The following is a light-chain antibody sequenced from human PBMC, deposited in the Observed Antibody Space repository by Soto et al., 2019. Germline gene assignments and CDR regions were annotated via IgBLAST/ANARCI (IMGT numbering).Light chain of an antibody. V-gene: IGKV3D-20*01. CDR3: QQCGSSPPT. CDR1: QSVSSSY. Sequence: EIVLTQSPATLSLSPGERATLSCGASQSVSSSYLAWYQQKPGLAPSLLIYDASSRATGIPDRFSGSGSGTNFTLTIRRLEPEDFAVYYCQQCGSSPPTFGQGTKVEIK. J-gene: IGKJ1*01. CDR2: DAS.